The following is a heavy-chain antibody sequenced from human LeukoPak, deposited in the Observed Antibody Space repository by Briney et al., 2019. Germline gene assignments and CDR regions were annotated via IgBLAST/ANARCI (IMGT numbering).Heavy chain of an antibody. Sequence: ASVKVSCTASGYTFTSYYMHWVRQATGQRPEWMGWMSPNSGDTGYAQKFQDRVTMTRNTSISTAYMELSSLRSDDTAVYYCARGPPNWGYDYWGPGTLVTVSS. D-gene: IGHD7-27*01. CDR1: GYTFTSYY. CDR2: MSPNSGDT. J-gene: IGHJ4*02. V-gene: IGHV1-8*02. CDR3: ARGPPNWGYDY.